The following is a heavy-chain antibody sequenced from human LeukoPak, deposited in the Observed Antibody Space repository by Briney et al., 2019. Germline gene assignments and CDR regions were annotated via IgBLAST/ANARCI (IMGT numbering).Heavy chain of an antibody. V-gene: IGHV4-59*01. CDR2: IYYSGST. J-gene: IGHJ4*02. CDR3: ARDKYGDHPDY. CDR1: GGSISSYY. D-gene: IGHD4-17*01. Sequence: SSETLSLTCTVSGGSISSYYWSWIRQPPGKGLEWIGYIYYSGSTNYNPSLKSRVTISVDTSKNQFSLKLSSVTAADTAVYYCARDKYGDHPDYWGQGTLVTVSS.